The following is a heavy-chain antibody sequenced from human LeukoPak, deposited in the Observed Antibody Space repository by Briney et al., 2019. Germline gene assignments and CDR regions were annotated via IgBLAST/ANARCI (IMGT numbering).Heavy chain of an antibody. CDR3: AKDLNYDFWSGLGN. J-gene: IGHJ4*02. V-gene: IGHV3-30*18. CDR1: GFTFSSYG. D-gene: IGHD3-3*01. Sequence: GRSLRLSCAASGFTFSSYGMHWVRQAPGKGLEWVAVISYDGSNKYYPDSVKGRFTVSRDNSKNTLYLQMNSLRAEDTAVYYCAKDLNYDFWSGLGNWGQGTLVTVSS. CDR2: ISYDGSNK.